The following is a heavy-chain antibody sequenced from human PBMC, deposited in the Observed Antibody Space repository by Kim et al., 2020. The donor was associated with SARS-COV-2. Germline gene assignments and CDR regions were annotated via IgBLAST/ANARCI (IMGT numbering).Heavy chain of an antibody. D-gene: IGHD2-2*01. Sequence: ASVKVSCKASGYTFTSYGISWVRQAPGQGLEWMGWISAYNGNTNYAQKLQGRVTMTTDTSTSTAYMELRSLRSDDTAVYYCARAHQWYCSSTSCYDGMDVWGQGTTVTVSS. CDR2: ISAYNGNT. J-gene: IGHJ6*02. CDR3: ARAHQWYCSSTSCYDGMDV. CDR1: GYTFTSYG. V-gene: IGHV1-18*01.